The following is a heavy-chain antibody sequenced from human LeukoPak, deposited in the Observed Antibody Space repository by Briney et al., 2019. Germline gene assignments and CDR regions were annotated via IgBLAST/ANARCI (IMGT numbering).Heavy chain of an antibody. V-gene: IGHV3-7*01. J-gene: IGHJ4*02. Sequence: GGSLRLSCAASGFTFSSYAMSWVRQAPGRGLEWVANIKPDGTEKYFVDSVRGRFTISRDNAKNSLYLQMTSLRAEDTAVYFCARDLSGPSFYWGPGTLVTVSS. CDR2: IKPDGTEK. D-gene: IGHD2-15*01. CDR1: GFTFSSYA. CDR3: ARDLSGPSFY.